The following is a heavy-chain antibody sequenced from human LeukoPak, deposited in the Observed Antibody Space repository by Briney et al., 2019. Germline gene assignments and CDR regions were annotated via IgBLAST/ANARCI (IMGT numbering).Heavy chain of an antibody. Sequence: GGSLRLSCAASRFTFSSYSMNWVRQAPGKGLEGVSTISSSGSYIYYADSVKGRFTISRDNAKNSLYLQMNSLRAEDTAVYYCARDPTSSWETAFDSWGQGTMVTVSS. J-gene: IGHJ3*01. CDR3: ARDPTSSWETAFDS. D-gene: IGHD1-26*01. CDR2: ISSSGSYI. V-gene: IGHV3-21*01. CDR1: RFTFSSYS.